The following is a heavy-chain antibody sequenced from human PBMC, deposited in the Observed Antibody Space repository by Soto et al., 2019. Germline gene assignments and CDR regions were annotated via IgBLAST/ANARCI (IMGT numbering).Heavy chain of an antibody. J-gene: IGHJ4*02. D-gene: IGHD5-12*01. V-gene: IGHV3-64*01. CDR3: ARLRDGYNLDY. CDR2: ITSNGGYT. Sequence: EGQLVESGGGLVQPGGSLRLSCAASGFTFSSHAMHWVRQAPGKGLEYVSAITSNGGYTYYANSVKGRFTISRDNSKNTLYLQMGSLRAEDMAVYYCARLRDGYNLDYWGQGTLVTVSS. CDR1: GFTFSSHA.